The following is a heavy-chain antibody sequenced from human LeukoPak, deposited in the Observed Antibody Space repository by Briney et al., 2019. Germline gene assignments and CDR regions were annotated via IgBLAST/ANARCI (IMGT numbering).Heavy chain of an antibody. CDR3: ARQDVVVITAATYYYGMDF. D-gene: IGHD2-2*01. CDR2: IYYSGST. V-gene: IGHV4-59*08. CDR1: LGSLSSYY. Sequence: SETLSLTRTLSLGSLSSYYRNWIRQPPEKEVEWVGYIYYSGSTSYNPSLKSRVTISVDTSKSQFSLKLSSVTAADTAVYYCARQDVVVITAATYYYGMDFWGQGATVAVCS. J-gene: IGHJ6*01.